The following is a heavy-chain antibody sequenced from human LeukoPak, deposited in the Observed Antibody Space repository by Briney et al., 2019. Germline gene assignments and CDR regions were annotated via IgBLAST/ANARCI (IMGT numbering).Heavy chain of an antibody. D-gene: IGHD3-3*01. CDR3: ARAKLRFLDSDY. CDR2: INPNSGGT. CDR1: GYTFTGYY. Sequence: EASVKVSCKASGYTFTGYYMHWVRQAPRQGHEWMGWINPNSGGTNYAQKFQGRVTMTRDTSISTAYMELSRLRSDDTAVYYCARAKLRFLDSDYWGQGTLVTVSS. J-gene: IGHJ4*02. V-gene: IGHV1-2*02.